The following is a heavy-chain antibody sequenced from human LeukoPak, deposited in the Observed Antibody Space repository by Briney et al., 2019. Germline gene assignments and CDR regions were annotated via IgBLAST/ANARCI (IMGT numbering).Heavy chain of an antibody. CDR2: INPNSGGT. D-gene: IGHD3-10*01. Sequence: GASEKVSCKASGYTFIDYYIHWVRQAPGQGLEWMGWINPNSGGTNYGQKFQGRVTMTRDTSISTAYMELSRLISDETAVYYCARIRYYYGSGSYSLGYWGQGTLVTVSS. CDR3: ARIRYYYGSGSYSLGY. CDR1: GYTFIDYY. V-gene: IGHV1-2*02. J-gene: IGHJ4*02.